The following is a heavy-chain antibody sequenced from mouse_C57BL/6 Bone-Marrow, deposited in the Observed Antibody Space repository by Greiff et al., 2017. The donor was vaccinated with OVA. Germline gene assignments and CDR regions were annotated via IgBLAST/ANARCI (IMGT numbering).Heavy chain of an antibody. D-gene: IGHD1-1*01. CDR1: GYSFTDYN. CDR3: ARRVYYYGSHWYFDV. Sequence: HLVESGPELVKPGASVKISCKASGYSFTDYNMNWVKQSNGKSLEWIGVINPNYGTTSYNQKFKGKATLTVDQSSSTAYMQLNSLTSEDSAVYYCARRVYYYGSHWYFDVWGTGTTVTVSS. V-gene: IGHV1-39*01. CDR2: INPNYGTT. J-gene: IGHJ1*03.